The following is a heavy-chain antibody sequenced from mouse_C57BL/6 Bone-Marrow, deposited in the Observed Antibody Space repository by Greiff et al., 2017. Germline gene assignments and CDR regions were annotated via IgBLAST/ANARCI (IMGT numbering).Heavy chain of an antibody. V-gene: IGHV1-80*01. J-gene: IGHJ3*01. CDR3: ARGAPFYYGDPFAY. Sequence: QVQLQQSGAELVKPGASVKISCKASGYAFSSYCMNWVKQRPGKGLEWIGQIYPGDGDTNYNGKFKGKATLTADKSSSTAYMQLSSLTSEDSAVYFGARGAPFYYGDPFAYWGQGTLVTVSA. CDR1: GYAFSSYC. D-gene: IGHD2-13*01. CDR2: IYPGDGDT.